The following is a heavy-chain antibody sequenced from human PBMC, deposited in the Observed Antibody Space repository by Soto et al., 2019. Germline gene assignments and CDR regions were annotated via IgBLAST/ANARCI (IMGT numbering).Heavy chain of an antibody. CDR3: SRVDPGETSPFDH. CDR2: INPSGGST. J-gene: IGHJ4*02. V-gene: IGHV1-46*01. CDR1: GYTFTSYY. Sequence: ASGKVSCKTSGYTFTSYYMHWVRQAPGQGLEWMGIINPSGGSTSYAQKFQGRVTMTRDTSTSTVYMELSSLRSEDTAVYYCSRVDPGETSPFDHWGQGTLVTVSS. D-gene: IGHD2-2*03.